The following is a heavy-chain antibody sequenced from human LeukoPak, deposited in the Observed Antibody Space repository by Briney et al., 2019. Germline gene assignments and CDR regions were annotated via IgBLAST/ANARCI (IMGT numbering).Heavy chain of an antibody. V-gene: IGHV3-20*04. D-gene: IGHD6-6*01. CDR2: INWNGGST. CDR3: AIVVAARQGTIDP. Sequence: GGSLRLSCAVSGFIFDDYGMSWVRQAPGKGLEWVSGINWNGGSTGYADSVKGRFTISRDNAKNSLYLQMNSLRAEDTAVYYCAIVVAARQGTIDPWGQGTLVTISP. CDR1: GFIFDDYG. J-gene: IGHJ5*02.